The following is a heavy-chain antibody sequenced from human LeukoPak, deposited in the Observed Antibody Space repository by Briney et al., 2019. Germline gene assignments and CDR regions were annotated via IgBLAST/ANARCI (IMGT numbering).Heavy chain of an antibody. Sequence: ASVKVSCKVSGYTLAELSMHWVRQAPGKGLEWMGGFDPEDGETIYAQKFQGRVTMTEDTSTDTAYMELSSLRSEDTAVYYCATPRWYSSGWPYPRNAAFDIWGQGTMVTVSS. D-gene: IGHD6-19*01. CDR2: FDPEDGET. CDR1: GYTLAELS. J-gene: IGHJ3*02. V-gene: IGHV1-24*01. CDR3: ATPRWYSSGWPYPRNAAFDI.